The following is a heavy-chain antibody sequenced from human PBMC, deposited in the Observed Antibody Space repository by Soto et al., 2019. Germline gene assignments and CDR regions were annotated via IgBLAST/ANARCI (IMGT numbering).Heavy chain of an antibody. CDR2: IIPIVDIP. D-gene: IGHD3-10*01. CDR1: GGTFSNYI. CDR3: ASDVEDGSGRSGY. Sequence: QVQLVQSGAEVKKPGSSVKVSCKTSGGTFSNYIVNWVRQAPGQGLEWMGRIIPIVDIPNYAQKFQGRVTITVDTSTATAYMELSGLRSDDTAVYYCASDVEDGSGRSGYWCQGTLVTVSS. J-gene: IGHJ4*02. V-gene: IGHV1-69*02.